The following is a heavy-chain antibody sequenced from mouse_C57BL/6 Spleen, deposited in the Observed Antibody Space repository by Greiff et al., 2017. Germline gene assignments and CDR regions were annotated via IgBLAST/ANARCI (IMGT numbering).Heavy chain of an antibody. J-gene: IGHJ3*01. D-gene: IGHD2-10*01. CDR2: IDPSDSYT. Sequence: QVQLQQPGAELVMPGASVKLSCKASGYTFTSYWMHWVKQRPGQGLEWIGEIDPSDSYTNYNQKFKGKSTLTVDKSSSTAYMQLSILTSEDSAVYYCASSYYGTYRAWFAYWGQGTLVTVSA. CDR1: GYTFTSYW. CDR3: ASSYYGTYRAWFAY. V-gene: IGHV1-69*01.